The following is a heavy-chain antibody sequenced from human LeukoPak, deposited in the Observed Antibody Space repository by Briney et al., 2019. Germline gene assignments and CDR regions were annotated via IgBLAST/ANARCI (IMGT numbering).Heavy chain of an antibody. CDR3: ARDEIVGATQIDY. V-gene: IGHV1-18*01. D-gene: IGHD1-26*01. CDR1: GYTFTNYG. CDR2: ISAYNGNT. J-gene: IGHJ4*02. Sequence: ASVKVSCKPSGYTFTNYGISWVRQAPGQGLEWMGWISAYNGNTNYARKLQGRVTMTTDTSTSTAYMELRSLRSGDTAVYYCARDEIVGATQIDYWGQGTLVTVSS.